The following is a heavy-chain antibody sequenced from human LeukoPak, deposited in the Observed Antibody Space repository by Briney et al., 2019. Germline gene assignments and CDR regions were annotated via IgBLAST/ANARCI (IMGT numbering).Heavy chain of an antibody. CDR3: ARDICSGGSCYFDY. V-gene: IGHV1-2*04. CDR2: INPNSGGT. D-gene: IGHD2-15*01. CDR1: GYTFTGYY. Sequence: ASVKVSCKASGYTFTGYYMHWVRQAPGQGLEWMGWINPNSGGTNYAQKFQGWVTMTRDTSISTAYMELSRLRSDDTAVYYCARDICSGGSCYFDYWGQGTLVTVSS. J-gene: IGHJ4*02.